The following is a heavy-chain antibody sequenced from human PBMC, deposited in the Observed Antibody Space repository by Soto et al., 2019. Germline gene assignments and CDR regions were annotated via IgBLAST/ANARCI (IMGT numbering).Heavy chain of an antibody. CDR2: ISGSGGST. CDR1: GFTFSIYG. J-gene: IGHJ4*02. V-gene: IGHV3-23*01. Sequence: EAQLLESGGDLVQSGGSLRLSCAASGFTFSIYGMTWVRQAPGKGLEWVSAISGSGGSTYYADSVKGRFTISRDNSNNTLYLQINSLRVEDTAVYYCAKRDQQCWGQGTLVPVSS. D-gene: IGHD6-19*01. CDR3: AKRDQQC.